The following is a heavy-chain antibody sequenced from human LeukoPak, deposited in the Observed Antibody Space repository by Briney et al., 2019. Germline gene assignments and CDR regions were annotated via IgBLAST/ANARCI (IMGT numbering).Heavy chain of an antibody. CDR2: ITTSGGST. V-gene: IGHV3-23*01. J-gene: IGHJ6*03. Sequence: GGSLRLSCAASGFTFSINDMSWVRQAPGKGLEWVSSITTSGGSTFYADSVMGRFTISRDNSRNTLYLQMNSLSAEDTAVYYCAKRGNPTVGHHYLDVWGKGTTVSVSS. CDR1: GFTFSIND. CDR3: AKRGNPTVGHHYLDV. D-gene: IGHD1-1*01.